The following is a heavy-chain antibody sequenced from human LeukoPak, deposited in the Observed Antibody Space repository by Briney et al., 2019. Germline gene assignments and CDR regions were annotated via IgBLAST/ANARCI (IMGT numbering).Heavy chain of an antibody. V-gene: IGHV4-59*12. Sequence: SETLSLTCTVSGGSISSYYWSWVRQPPGKGLEWIGYIYYSGSTYYNPSLKSRVTISVDTSKNQFSLKLSSVTAADTAVYYCARDLQHSSGYYFDYWGQGTLVTVSS. D-gene: IGHD3-22*01. J-gene: IGHJ4*02. CDR2: IYYSGST. CDR1: GGSISSYY. CDR3: ARDLQHSSGYYFDY.